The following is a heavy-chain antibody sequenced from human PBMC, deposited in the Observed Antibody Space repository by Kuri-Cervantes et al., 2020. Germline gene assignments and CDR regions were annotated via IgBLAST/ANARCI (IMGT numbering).Heavy chain of an antibody. CDR3: ATLALAVAGANWFDP. CDR2: INPNSGGT. J-gene: IGHJ5*02. CDR1: GYTFTGYY. V-gene: IGHV1-2*02. Sequence: ASVKVSCKASGYTFTGYYMHWVRQAPGQGLEWMGGINPNSGGTNYAQKFKGRVTMTRNTSISTAYMELSRLSSDDTAVYYCATLALAVAGANWFDPWGQGTLVTVSS. D-gene: IGHD6-19*01.